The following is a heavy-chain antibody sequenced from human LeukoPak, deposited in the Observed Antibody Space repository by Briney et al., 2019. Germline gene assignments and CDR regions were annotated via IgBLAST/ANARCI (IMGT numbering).Heavy chain of an antibody. J-gene: IGHJ4*02. D-gene: IGHD1-1*01. CDR1: GGSISGSSPY. Sequence: SETLSLTCTVSGGSISGSSPYWGWVRQPPGKGLEWVGTISYSGSTFYSPSLRGRITISVDTSRKQCSLNLSSVTATDTAVYYCARHTSGTMFSYWGQGALVTVSS. CDR3: ARHTSGTMFSY. CDR2: ISYSGST. V-gene: IGHV4-39*01.